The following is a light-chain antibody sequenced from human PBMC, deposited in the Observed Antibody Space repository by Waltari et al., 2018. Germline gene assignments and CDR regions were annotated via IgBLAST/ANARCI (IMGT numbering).Light chain of an antibody. Sequence: DIQMTQSPSTLSASVGDRVTITCRASQTISTYLAWYQQKPGKAPNLLIYKASTLESGVPSRFSGSGSGTEFTLTISSLQPDDFATYYCQQYHSYSPYTFGQGTKLDIK. V-gene: IGKV1-5*03. J-gene: IGKJ2*01. CDR3: QQYHSYSPYT. CDR2: KAS. CDR1: QTISTY.